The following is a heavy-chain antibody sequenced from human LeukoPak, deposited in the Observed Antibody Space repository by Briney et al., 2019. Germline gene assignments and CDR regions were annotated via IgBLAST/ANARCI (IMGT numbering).Heavy chain of an antibody. CDR3: AKIADYDILTGPFDL. CDR1: GFTFSSYG. V-gene: IGHV3-30*02. Sequence: GGSLRLSCAASGFTFSSYGMHWVRQAPGKGLEWVAFIRYDGSNKYYADSVKGRFTSSRDNSKNTLYLQMNSLRAEDTAVYYCAKIADYDILTGPFDLWGRGTLVTVSS. D-gene: IGHD3-9*01. CDR2: IRYDGSNK. J-gene: IGHJ2*01.